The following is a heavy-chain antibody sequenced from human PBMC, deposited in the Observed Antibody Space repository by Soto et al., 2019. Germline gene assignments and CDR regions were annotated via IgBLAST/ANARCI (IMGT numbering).Heavy chain of an antibody. CDR3: ARDHLTYCSSTSCSSSYFDH. V-gene: IGHV3-30-3*01. D-gene: IGHD2-2*01. CDR1: GFTFSSYA. J-gene: IGHJ4*02. CDR2: ISYDGSNK. Sequence: QVQLVESGGGVVQPGRFLRLSCAASGFTFSSYAMHWVRQAPGKGLEWVAVISYDGSNKYYADSVKGRFTISRDNSKNALYLQMKSLRAEDTAVYYCARDHLTYCSSTSCSSSYFDHWGQGTLVTVSS.